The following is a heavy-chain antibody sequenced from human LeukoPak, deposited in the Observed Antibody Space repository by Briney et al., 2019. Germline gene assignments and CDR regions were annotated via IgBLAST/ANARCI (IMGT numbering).Heavy chain of an antibody. CDR3: AKTRPLDSSSWSHGDY. V-gene: IGHV3-53*01. CDR2: IYSGGST. Sequence: GGSLRLSCVVSGLTVSSNYMSWVRQAPGKGLECVSVIYSGGSTYYADSVKGRFAISRDNSKNTLYLQMNSLRAEDTAVYYCAKTRPLDSSSWSHGDYWGQGTLVTVSS. D-gene: IGHD6-13*01. CDR1: GLTVSSNY. J-gene: IGHJ4*02.